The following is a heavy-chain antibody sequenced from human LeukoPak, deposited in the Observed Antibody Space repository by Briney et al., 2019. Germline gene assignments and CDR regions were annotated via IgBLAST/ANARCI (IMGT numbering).Heavy chain of an antibody. J-gene: IGHJ4*02. V-gene: IGHV3-53*01. CDR2: IFSGGST. CDR1: GFTVSSNY. CDR3: AREVTGTGDYFDY. Sequence: VGSLRLSCAASGFTVSSNYMSWVRQAPGKGLEWVSVIFSGGSTYYADSVKGRFTISTDNSKNTLYLQMNSLRAEDTAVYYCAREVTGTGDYFDYWGQGTLVTVCS. D-gene: IGHD1-1*01.